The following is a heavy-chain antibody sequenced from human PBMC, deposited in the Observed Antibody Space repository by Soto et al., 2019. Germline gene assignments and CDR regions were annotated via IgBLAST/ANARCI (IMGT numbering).Heavy chain of an antibody. Sequence: QVHLVQSGAEVRKPGASVKVSCKASGYTFITYTLHWVRQAPGQRLEWMGWITHGNGNTRFSEELKGRLSITGDTSANTVYMELSGLRSEDTAVYFFAREGNHCSGTSCYSESYDSWGQGTLVTVSS. CDR2: ITHGNGNT. J-gene: IGHJ4*02. V-gene: IGHV1-3*01. CDR3: AREGNHCSGTSCYSESYDS. D-gene: IGHD2-2*01. CDR1: GYTFITYT.